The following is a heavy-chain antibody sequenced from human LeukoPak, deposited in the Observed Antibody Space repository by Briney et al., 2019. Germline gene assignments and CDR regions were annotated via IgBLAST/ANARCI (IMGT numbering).Heavy chain of an antibody. CDR2: IYSGGST. D-gene: IGHD3-16*01. CDR3: ARWGGTRQFYFDY. CDR1: GFTVSSNY. V-gene: IGHV3-53*01. Sequence: GGSLRLSCAASGFTVSSNYMSWVRQAPGKGLECVSVIYSGGSTYYADSVKGRFTISKDSSENTLYLQMNSLRADDTAMYYCARWGGTRQFYFDYWGQGTLATVSS. J-gene: IGHJ4*02.